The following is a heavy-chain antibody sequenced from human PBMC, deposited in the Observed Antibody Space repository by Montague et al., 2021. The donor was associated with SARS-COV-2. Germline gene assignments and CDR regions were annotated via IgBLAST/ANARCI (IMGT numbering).Heavy chain of an antibody. Sequence: SLRLSCAASGFTFSSYAMSWVRQAPGKGLEWVSAISGSGGGTYYADSVKGRFTISRDNSKNTLYLQMNSLRAEDTAVYYCAKGGERITMIVVVITLADFDYWGQGTLVTVSS. D-gene: IGHD3-22*01. CDR2: ISGSGGGT. CDR3: AKGGERITMIVVVITLADFDY. V-gene: IGHV3-23*01. J-gene: IGHJ4*02. CDR1: GFTFSSYA.